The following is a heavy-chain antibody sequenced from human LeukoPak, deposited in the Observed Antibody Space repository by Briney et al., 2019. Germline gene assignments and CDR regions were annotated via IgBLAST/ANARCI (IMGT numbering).Heavy chain of an antibody. J-gene: IGHJ4*02. D-gene: IGHD1-1*01. V-gene: IGHV5-51*01. CDR3: ATRGYNFDYSSWGFDY. CDR1: GYSFTTYW. Sequence: GESLKISCMGFGYSFTTYWIGWVRQMPGKGLEWMGVIYPGDSDTRYSPSFQGQVTISADKSISTAYSQWSSLKASDTAMYYCATRGYNFDYSSWGFDYWGQGTLVTVSS. CDR2: IYPGDSDT.